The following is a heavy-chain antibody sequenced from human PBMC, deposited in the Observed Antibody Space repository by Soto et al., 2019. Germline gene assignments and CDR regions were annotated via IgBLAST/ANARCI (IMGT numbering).Heavy chain of an antibody. V-gene: IGHV6-1*01. CDR3: ARSVVASPSRYFDY. CDR1: GDSVSSDSTT. D-gene: IGHD2-21*01. CDR2: TYYRSKWYN. Sequence: PXQTLSLTCAIPGDSVSSDSTTWNWIRQSPSRGLEWLGRTYYRSKWYNDYAAPVKSRITINPDTSKNQFSLQLNSVTPEDTAVYYCARSVVASPSRYFDYWGQGTLVTVSS. J-gene: IGHJ4*02.